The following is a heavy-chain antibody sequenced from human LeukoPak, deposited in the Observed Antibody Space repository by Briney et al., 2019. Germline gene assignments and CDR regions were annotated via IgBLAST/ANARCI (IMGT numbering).Heavy chain of an antibody. D-gene: IGHD5-18*01. CDR3: ARIVPYNYGYVDY. J-gene: IGHJ4*02. CDR1: GGSISNYY. Sequence: SETLSLTCTVSGGSISNYYWSWIRQPPGKGLEWIGYIYYSGTTNYNPSLRSRVTISVDTSKNQLSLKLSYVTAADTAVYYCARIVPYNYGYVDYWGQGTLVTVSS. V-gene: IGHV4-59*01. CDR2: IYYSGTT.